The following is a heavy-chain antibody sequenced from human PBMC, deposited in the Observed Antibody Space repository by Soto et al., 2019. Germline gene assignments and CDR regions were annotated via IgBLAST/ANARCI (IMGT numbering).Heavy chain of an antibody. CDR3: ARDDSSGYSPYGMDV. CDR2: INPSGGST. Sequence: QVQLVQSGAEVKKPGASVKVSCKASGYTFTSYYMHWVRQAPGQGLEWMGIINPSGGSTSYAQKFQGRVTMTRDTSTSTVYMELSSLRSEETAVYYCARDDSSGYSPYGMDVWGQGTTVTVSS. J-gene: IGHJ6*02. V-gene: IGHV1-46*01. CDR1: GYTFTSYY. D-gene: IGHD3-22*01.